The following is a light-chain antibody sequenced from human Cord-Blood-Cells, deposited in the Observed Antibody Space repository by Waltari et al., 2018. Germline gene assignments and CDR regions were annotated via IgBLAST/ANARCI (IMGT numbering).Light chain of an antibody. Sequence: DIQMTQSPSSMYASVGDRVTNTCRASQSISSYLNWYKQKPGKAPKLLHDAASSLQSGVPSRFSVSGSGTDFTRTISSLQPQDFATYYCQQSYSTPPYTFGQGTNLEIK. CDR3: QQSYSTPPYT. J-gene: IGKJ2*01. V-gene: IGKV1-39*01. CDR2: AAS. CDR1: QSISSY.